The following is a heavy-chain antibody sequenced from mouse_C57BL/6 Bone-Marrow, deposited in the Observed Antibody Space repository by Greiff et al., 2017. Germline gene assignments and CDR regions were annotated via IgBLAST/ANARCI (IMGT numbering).Heavy chain of an antibody. D-gene: IGHD1-1*01. V-gene: IGHV5-9-1*02. CDR3: TRENYGSFSYYFDY. J-gene: IGHJ2*01. Sequence: EVMLVESGEGLVKPGGSLKLSCAASGFTFSSYAMSWVRQTPEKRLEWVAYISSGGDYIYYADTVKGRFTISRDNARNTLYLQMSSLKSEDTAMYYCTRENYGSFSYYFDYWGQGTTLTVSS. CDR1: GFTFSSYA. CDR2: ISSGGDYI.